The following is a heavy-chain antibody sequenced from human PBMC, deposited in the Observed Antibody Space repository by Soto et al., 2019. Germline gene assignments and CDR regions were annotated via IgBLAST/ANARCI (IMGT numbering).Heavy chain of an antibody. CDR2: VYYRGRS. CDR1: GGSVSNSNYY. D-gene: IGHD2-8*01. V-gene: IGHV4-39*01. Sequence: SETLSLTCTVSGGSVSNSNYYWGWIRQSPGKGLEWIGSVYYRGRSYSKSSVKSRVTISVDTSKNQFSLNLNSVTASDTAVFYCVSQRTSVLTQAYFDYWGPGALVTVSS. CDR3: VSQRTSVLTQAYFDY. J-gene: IGHJ4*02.